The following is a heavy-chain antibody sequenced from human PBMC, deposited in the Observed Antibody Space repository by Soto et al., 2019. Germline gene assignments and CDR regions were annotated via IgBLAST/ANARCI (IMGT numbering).Heavy chain of an antibody. CDR2: INHSGST. CDR1: GGSFSGYY. Sequence: QVQLQQWGAGLLKPSETLSLTCAVYGGSFSGYYWSCIRQPPGKGLEWIGEINHSGSTNYNPSLQSRVTISVDTSKNQLSLKLSSVTAADTAVYYCARGYFGFWSGLFFDYWGQGTLVTVSS. D-gene: IGHD3-3*01. V-gene: IGHV4-34*01. J-gene: IGHJ4*02. CDR3: ARGYFGFWSGLFFDY.